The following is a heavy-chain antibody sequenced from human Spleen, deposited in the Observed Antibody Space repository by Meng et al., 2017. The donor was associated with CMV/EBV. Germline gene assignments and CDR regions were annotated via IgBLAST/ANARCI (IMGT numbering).Heavy chain of an antibody. J-gene: IGHJ3*02. CDR2: IYYSGTT. V-gene: IGHV4-59*01. CDR3: ATSHLKYSSSSDAFDI. CDR1: AGFISNYY. Sequence: SETLSLTCPVSAGFISNYYWSWIRQPPGKGLEWIGYIYYSGTTKYNPSLKSRVTISADTSKKKLALKLSSVTAADTAMYYCATSHLKYSSSSDAFDIWGQGIEVTVSS. D-gene: IGHD6-6*01.